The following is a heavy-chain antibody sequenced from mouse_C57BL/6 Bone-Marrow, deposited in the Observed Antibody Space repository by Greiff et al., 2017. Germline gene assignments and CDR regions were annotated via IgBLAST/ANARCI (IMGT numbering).Heavy chain of an antibody. D-gene: IGHD3-2*02. CDR3: TRTSLDSSGYVDFDY. V-gene: IGHV1-15*01. J-gene: IGHJ2*01. Sequence: VQLQQSGAELVRPGASVTLSCKASGYTFTDYEMHWVKQTPVHGLEWIGAIDPETGGTAYNQKFKGKAILTADKSSSTAYMELRSLTSEDSAVYYCTRTSLDSSGYVDFDYWGQGTTLTVSS. CDR2: IDPETGGT. CDR1: GYTFTDYE.